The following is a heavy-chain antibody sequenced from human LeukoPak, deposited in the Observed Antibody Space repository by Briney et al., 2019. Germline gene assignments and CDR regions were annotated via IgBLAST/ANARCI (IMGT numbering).Heavy chain of an antibody. Sequence: GGSLRLSCAASGFTFSSYEMSWVRQAPGKGLEWVSYISSSGSTIYYADSVKGRFTISRDNAKNSLYLQMNSLRAEDTAVYYCARDRTNEGFDYWGQGTLVTVSS. D-gene: IGHD2-8*01. J-gene: IGHJ4*02. V-gene: IGHV3-48*03. CDR2: ISSSGSTI. CDR3: ARDRTNEGFDY. CDR1: GFTFSSYE.